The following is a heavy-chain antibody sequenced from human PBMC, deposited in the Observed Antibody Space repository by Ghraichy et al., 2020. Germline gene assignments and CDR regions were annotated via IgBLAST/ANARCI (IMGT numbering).Heavy chain of an antibody. CDR3: AKDRGTGWPGNTFDL. Sequence: GESLNISCTASGFTFSNHGMHWIRQAPGKGLEWVGMIWYAVSNKYYADSVKGRFTISRDNSKNTLYLQMNALRADDTAMYFCAKDRGTGWPGNTFDLWGQGTMVTVSS. CDR2: IWYAVSNK. D-gene: IGHD6-19*01. V-gene: IGHV3-33*06. CDR1: GFTFSNHG. J-gene: IGHJ3*01.